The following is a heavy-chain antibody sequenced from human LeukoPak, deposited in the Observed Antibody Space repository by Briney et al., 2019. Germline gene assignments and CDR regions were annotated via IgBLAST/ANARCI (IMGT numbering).Heavy chain of an antibody. CDR2: ISYDGSNK. J-gene: IGHJ3*02. D-gene: IGHD1-26*01. Sequence: PGGSLRLSCAASEFTFSSYWMTWVRQAPGKGLEWVAVISYDGSNKYYADSVKGRFTISRDNSKNTLYLQMNSLRAEDTAVYYCAKEVGVWWSHSGAFDIWGQGTMVTVSS. V-gene: IGHV3-30*18. CDR1: EFTFSSYW. CDR3: AKEVGVWWSHSGAFDI.